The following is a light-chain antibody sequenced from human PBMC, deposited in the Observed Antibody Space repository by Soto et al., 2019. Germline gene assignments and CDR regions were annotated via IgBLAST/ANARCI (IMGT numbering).Light chain of an antibody. CDR3: QQYNNWRPLA. V-gene: IGKV3-15*01. CDR2: GAS. Sequence: EIVMTQSPATLSVSPGERVTLSCRASQSVSGNLAWYQQKPGQAPRLLIFGASTRATGIPARFSGSGSGTEFTLTITSLQSEEFGVYYWQQYNNWRPLAFGGGTTVEIK. J-gene: IGKJ4*01. CDR1: QSVSGN.